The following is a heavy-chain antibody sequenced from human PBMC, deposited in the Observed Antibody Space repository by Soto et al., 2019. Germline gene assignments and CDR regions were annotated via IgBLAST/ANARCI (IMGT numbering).Heavy chain of an antibody. D-gene: IGHD2-8*02. J-gene: IGHJ4*02. CDR3: ARDKITGLFDY. V-gene: IGHV4-34*01. CDR1: GGSFSGYS. CDR2: INHSGST. Sequence: QVQLQQWGAGLLKPSETLSLTCAVYGGSFSGYSWTWIRQPPGTGLEWVGEINHSGSTNYNPSLKSRITISVDTAKNQFSLKLTSVTAADTDVYYCARDKITGLFDYWGQGTLVTVSS.